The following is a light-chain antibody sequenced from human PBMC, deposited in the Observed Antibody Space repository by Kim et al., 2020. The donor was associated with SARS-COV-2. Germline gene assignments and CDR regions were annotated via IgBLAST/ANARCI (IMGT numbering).Light chain of an antibody. CDR1: QSVSSN. Sequence: SVSTGERATLSCRASQSVSSNLAWYQQKPGQAPRLLIYSTSTRATGIPARFSGSGSGTEFTLTISSLQSEDFAVYYCQQYNNWPYTFGQGTKLEI. CDR2: STS. V-gene: IGKV3-15*01. CDR3: QQYNNWPYT. J-gene: IGKJ2*01.